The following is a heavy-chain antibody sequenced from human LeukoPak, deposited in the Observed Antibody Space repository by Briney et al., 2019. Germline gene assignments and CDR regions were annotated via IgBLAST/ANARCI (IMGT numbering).Heavy chain of an antibody. CDR1: GFTFSDYY. J-gene: IGHJ6*03. V-gene: IGHV3-11*04. CDR2: ITSNGKSV. Sequence: GGSLRLSCAASGFTFSDYYMGWIRQAPGKGLEWVSYITSNGKSVYYAASVKGRFTISRDNAKNSLYLQMNSLRAEDTAVYYCARSPTQYYYYMDVWGKGTTVTVSS. CDR3: ARSPTQYYYYMDV.